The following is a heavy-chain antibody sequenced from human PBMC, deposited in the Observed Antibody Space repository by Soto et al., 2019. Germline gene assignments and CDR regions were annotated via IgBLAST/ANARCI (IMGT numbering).Heavy chain of an antibody. V-gene: IGHV4-34*01. D-gene: IGHD3-16*02. J-gene: IGHJ5*02. CDR2: INHSGST. CDR3: LRSYRYVWFDP. Sequence: PSETLSLTCTVSGGSISSYYWSWIRQPPGKGLEWIGEINHSGSTNYNPSLKSRVTISVDTSKNQFSLKLSSVTAADTAVYYCLRSYRYVWFDPWGQGTLVTVSS. CDR1: GGSISSYY.